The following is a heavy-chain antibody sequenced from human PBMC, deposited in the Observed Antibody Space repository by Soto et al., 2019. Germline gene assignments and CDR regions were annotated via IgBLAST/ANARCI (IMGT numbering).Heavy chain of an antibody. D-gene: IGHD1-26*01. Sequence: QVQLVESGGGVVQPGRSLRLSCAASGFTFSSYAMHWVRQAPGKGLEWVAVISYDGSNKYYADSAKGRFTISRDNSKNTLYLQMNSLRAEDTAVYYCAQNSGSSTKGDFQHWGQGTLVTVSS. CDR3: AQNSGSSTKGDFQH. CDR2: ISYDGSNK. J-gene: IGHJ1*01. CDR1: GFTFSSYA. V-gene: IGHV3-30-3*01.